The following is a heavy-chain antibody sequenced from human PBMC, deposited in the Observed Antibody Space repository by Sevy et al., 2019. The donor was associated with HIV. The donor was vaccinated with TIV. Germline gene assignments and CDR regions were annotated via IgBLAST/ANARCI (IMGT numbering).Heavy chain of an antibody. CDR2: IYHSGST. J-gene: IGHJ6*02. D-gene: IGHD6-6*01. Sequence: SETLSLTCAVSGGSISSGGYSWSWIRQPPGKGLEWIGYIYHSGSTYYNPSLKSRVTISVDRSKNQFSLKLSSVTAADTAVYYCASFRPRLYCGMDVWGQGTTVTVSS. CDR3: ASFRPRLYCGMDV. CDR1: GGSISSGGYS. V-gene: IGHV4-30-2*01.